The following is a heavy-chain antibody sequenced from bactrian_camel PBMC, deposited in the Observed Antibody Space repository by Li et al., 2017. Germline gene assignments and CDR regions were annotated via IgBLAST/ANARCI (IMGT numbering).Heavy chain of an antibody. CDR2: ISGGGSAT. Sequence: VQLVESGGGLVQPGGSLRLSCAASGFTFRTYTMTWVRQVPGKGLEWVSAISGGGSATYYVDSVRGRFTISRDNAENTVYLQLNSLKTEDMGMYYCANVRLDHVLGRWDGSDYWGQGTQVTVS. V-gene: IGHV3S40*01. D-gene: IGHD1*01. CDR3: ANVRLDHVLGRWDGSDY. J-gene: IGHJ4*01. CDR1: GFTFRTYT.